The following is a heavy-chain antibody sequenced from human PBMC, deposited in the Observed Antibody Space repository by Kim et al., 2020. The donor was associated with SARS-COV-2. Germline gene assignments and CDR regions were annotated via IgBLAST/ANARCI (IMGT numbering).Heavy chain of an antibody. Sequence: SETLSLTCTVSGGSISSYYWSWIRQPPGKGLEWIGYIYYSGSTNYNPSLKSRVTISVDTSKNQFSLKLSSVTAADTAVYYCARDVGPSGWYGPWGAFDIWGQGTMVTVSS. CDR1: GGSISSYY. V-gene: IGHV4-59*01. J-gene: IGHJ3*02. D-gene: IGHD6-19*01. CDR2: IYYSGST. CDR3: ARDVGPSGWYGPWGAFDI.